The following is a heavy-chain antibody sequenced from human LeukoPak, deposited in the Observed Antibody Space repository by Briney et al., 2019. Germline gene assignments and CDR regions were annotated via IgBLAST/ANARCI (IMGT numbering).Heavy chain of an antibody. CDR3: ARRAGAYSHPYDY. V-gene: IGHV3-23*01. J-gene: IGHJ4*02. CDR2: ISGSGGST. CDR1: GFTFSSYA. Sequence: GGSLRLSCAASGFTFSSYAMSWVRQAPGKGLEWVSAISGSGGSTYYADSVKGRFTISRDNSKNTLYLQMNSLRAEDTAVYYCARRAGAYSHPYDYWGQETLVTVSS. D-gene: IGHD4/OR15-4a*01.